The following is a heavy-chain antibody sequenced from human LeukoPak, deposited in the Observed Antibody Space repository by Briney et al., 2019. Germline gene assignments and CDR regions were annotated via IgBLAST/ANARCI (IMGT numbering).Heavy chain of an antibody. V-gene: IGHV1-8*03. CDR2: MNPNSGNT. Sequence: ASVKVSCKASGYTFTSYGISWVRQATGQGLEWMGWMNPNSGNTGYAQKFQGRVTITRNTSIGTAYMELSSLRSEDTAVYYCARAPYYDFWSGYYGYYMDVWGKGTTVTVSS. CDR3: ARAPYYDFWSGYYGYYMDV. CDR1: GYTFTSYG. D-gene: IGHD3-3*01. J-gene: IGHJ6*03.